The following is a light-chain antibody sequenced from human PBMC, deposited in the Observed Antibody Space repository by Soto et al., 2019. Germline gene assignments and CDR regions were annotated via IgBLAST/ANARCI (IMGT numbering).Light chain of an antibody. CDR1: SSDVGRYNY. CDR2: EVS. V-gene: IGLV2-14*01. J-gene: IGLJ1*01. Sequence: QSALAQPASVSGSPGQSISISCTGTSSDVGRYNYVYWYQHHPGKAPKLIISEVSNRPSGISTRFSGSKFGNTASLTISGLQAEDEADYYCSSYAITSTPIYVFGTGTKLTVL. CDR3: SSYAITSTPIYV.